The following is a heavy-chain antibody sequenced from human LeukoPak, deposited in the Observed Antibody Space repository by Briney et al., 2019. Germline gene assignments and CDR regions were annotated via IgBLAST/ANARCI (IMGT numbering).Heavy chain of an antibody. CDR1: GFTFSSYG. J-gene: IGHJ4*02. V-gene: IGHV3-33*01. CDR2: IWYDGSNK. D-gene: IGHD3-10*01. Sequence: GGSLRLSCAASGFTFSSYGMHWVRQAPGKGLEWVAVIWYDGSNKYYADSVKGRFTISRDNSKNTLYLQMNSLRAEDTAVYYCAREAYYYGSGSYLGYWGQGTLVTVSS. CDR3: AREAYYYGSGSYLGY.